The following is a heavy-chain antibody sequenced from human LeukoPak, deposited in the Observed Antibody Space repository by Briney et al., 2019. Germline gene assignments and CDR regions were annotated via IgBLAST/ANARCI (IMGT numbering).Heavy chain of an antibody. J-gene: IGHJ4*02. V-gene: IGHV4-59*01. Sequence: SETLSLTCTVSGGSISSYYWSWIRQPPGKGLEWIGYIYYSGSTNYNPSLKSRVTISVDTSKNQFSLKLSSVTAADTAVYYCAAADYQGYFDYWGQGTLVTVSS. CDR1: GGSISSYY. CDR2: IYYSGST. D-gene: IGHD4-11*01. CDR3: AAADYQGYFDY.